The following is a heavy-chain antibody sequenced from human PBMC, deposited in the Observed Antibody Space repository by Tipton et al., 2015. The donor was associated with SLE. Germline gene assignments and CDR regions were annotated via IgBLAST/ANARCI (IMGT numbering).Heavy chain of an antibody. V-gene: IGHV3-15*01. J-gene: IGHJ4*02. D-gene: IGHD3-22*01. Sequence: GSLRLSCAASGFTFTNAWLNWVRQAPGRGLEWIGHIKSKTDGGTTDYAAPVKGRFTISRDDSKTTLHLQINSLKTEDTAVYYCTTTLDYYDSGGYYHGDHWGQGTLVTVSS. CDR2: IKSKTDGGTT. CDR3: TTTLDYYDSGGYYHGDH. CDR1: GFTFTNAW.